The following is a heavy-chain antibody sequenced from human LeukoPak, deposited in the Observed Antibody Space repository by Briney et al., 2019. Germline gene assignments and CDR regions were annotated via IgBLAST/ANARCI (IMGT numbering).Heavy chain of an antibody. Sequence: GGSLRLSCAASGFTVSSNEMSWVRQAPGKGLEWVSSISGGSTYYADSRKGRFTISRDNSKNTLYLQMNSLRAEDTAVYYCAKGGRRPSAFDIWGQGTMVTVSS. D-gene: IGHD1-26*01. J-gene: IGHJ3*02. CDR1: GFTVSSNE. CDR2: ISGGST. CDR3: AKGGRRPSAFDI. V-gene: IGHV3-38-3*01.